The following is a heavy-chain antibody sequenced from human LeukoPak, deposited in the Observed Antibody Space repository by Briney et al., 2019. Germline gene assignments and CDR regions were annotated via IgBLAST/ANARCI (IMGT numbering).Heavy chain of an antibody. V-gene: IGHV1-2*02. CDR3: ARSLSIGSGWYSWYYFDY. CDR2: INPNSGGT. Sequence: AASVKVSCKASGYTFTGYYMHWVRQAPGQGLEWMGWINPNSGGTNYAQKFQGRVTVTRDTSISTAYMELSRLRSDDTAVYYCARSLSIGSGWYSWYYFDYWGQGTLVTVSS. D-gene: IGHD6-19*01. CDR1: GYTFTGYY. J-gene: IGHJ4*02.